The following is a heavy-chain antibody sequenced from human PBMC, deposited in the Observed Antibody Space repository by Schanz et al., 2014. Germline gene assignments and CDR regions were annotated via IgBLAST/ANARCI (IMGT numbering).Heavy chain of an antibody. J-gene: IGHJ4*02. CDR1: GFTFNNYG. CDR2: IWYDGTDR. CDR3: ARGSGTFDS. D-gene: IGHD3-3*01. V-gene: IGHV3-33*01. Sequence: QVQLVESGGGVVRPGRSLRLSCAASGFTFNNYGMHWVRQAPGKGLEWVAVIWYDGTDRYYADSVKGRFTISRDNSKNTLYLQMNSLRAEDTAVYYCARGSGTFDSWGQGTLVTVSS.